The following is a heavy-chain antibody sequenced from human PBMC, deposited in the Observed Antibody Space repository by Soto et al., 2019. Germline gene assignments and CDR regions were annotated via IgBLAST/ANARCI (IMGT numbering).Heavy chain of an antibody. CDR1: GYSLTGYY. CDR3: TRDLDY. CDR2: LNPITGGT. V-gene: IGHV1-2*02. Sequence: QVQLVQSGAEVKKPGASVKVSCKPSGYSLTGYYMHWVRQAPGQGLEWMGWLNPITGGTNYTQKFQGRVTKTRDMSIGTAYMVLSGLRSDDTAVYFCTRDLDYWGQGTLVTVSS. J-gene: IGHJ4*02.